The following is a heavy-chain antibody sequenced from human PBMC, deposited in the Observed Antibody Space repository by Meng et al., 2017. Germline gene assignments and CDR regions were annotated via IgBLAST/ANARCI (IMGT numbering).Heavy chain of an antibody. CDR1: GFTFDDYG. CDR2: INWNGGST. V-gene: IGHV3-20*04. D-gene: IGHD3-22*01. CDR3: ARDLRPNYYDSSGYYSFRYGMDV. Sequence: GESLKISCAASGFTFDDYGMSWVRQAPGKGLEWVSGINWNGGSTGYADSVKGRFTISRDNAKNSLYLRMNSLRAEDTAVYYCARDLRPNYYDSSGYYSFRYGMDVWGQGTTVTVSS. J-gene: IGHJ6*02.